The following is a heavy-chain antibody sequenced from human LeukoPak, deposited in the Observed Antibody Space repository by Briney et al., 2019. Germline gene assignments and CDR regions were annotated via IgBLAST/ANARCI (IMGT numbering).Heavy chain of an antibody. Sequence: SETLSLTCTVSGGSISSSSYYWGWIRQPPGKGLEWIGSIYYSGSTYYNPSLKSRVTISVDTSKNQFSLKLSSVTAADTAVYYCARLAHGINFMYWYFDLWGRGTPVTVSS. D-gene: IGHD3-10*01. V-gene: IGHV4-39*07. J-gene: IGHJ2*01. CDR3: ARLAHGINFMYWYFDL. CDR1: GGSISSSSYY. CDR2: IYYSGST.